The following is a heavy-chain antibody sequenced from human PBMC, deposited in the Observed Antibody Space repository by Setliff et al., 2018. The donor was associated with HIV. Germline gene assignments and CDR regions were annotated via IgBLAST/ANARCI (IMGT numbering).Heavy chain of an antibody. Sequence: SETLSLTCNVPGGLISSGSYYWGWVRQPPGQGLEWIGSIHHAGSTYYNPSLKSRVRISLDTSKNQFSLKLKSVTAADTAVYSCVRHLSEMAMVDHWGQGTLVTVSS. J-gene: IGHJ4*02. CDR2: IHHAGST. V-gene: IGHV4-39*01. CDR1: GGLISSGSYY. CDR3: VRHLSEMAMVDH.